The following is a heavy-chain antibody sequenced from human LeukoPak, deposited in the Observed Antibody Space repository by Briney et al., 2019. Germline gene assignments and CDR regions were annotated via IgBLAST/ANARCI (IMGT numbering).Heavy chain of an antibody. CDR1: GFTFSSYW. Sequence: GGSLRLSCAASGFTFSSYWMTWIRQAPGKGLEWEANIKQDGSEKYYVDSVKGRFTISRDNAKNSLYLQMNSLRAEGTAVYYCARDTGGGYSCYDCWGQGTLVTVSS. D-gene: IGHD5-18*01. J-gene: IGHJ4*02. CDR2: IKQDGSEK. V-gene: IGHV3-7*01. CDR3: ARDTGGGYSCYDC.